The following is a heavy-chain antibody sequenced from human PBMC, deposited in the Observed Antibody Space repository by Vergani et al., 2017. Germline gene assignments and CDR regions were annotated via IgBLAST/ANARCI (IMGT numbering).Heavy chain of an antibody. Sequence: QLQLQESGPGLVKPSETLSLTCTVSGGSISSSSYYWCWIRQPPGKGLEWIGSIYYSGSTYYNPSLKSRVTISVDTSKNQFSLKPSSVTAEDTAVYYCASPDTPYNWNGGSFDYWGQGTLVTVSS. J-gene: IGHJ4*02. CDR3: ASPDTPYNWNGGSFDY. D-gene: IGHD1-1*01. V-gene: IGHV4-39*07. CDR2: IYYSGST. CDR1: GGSISSSSYY.